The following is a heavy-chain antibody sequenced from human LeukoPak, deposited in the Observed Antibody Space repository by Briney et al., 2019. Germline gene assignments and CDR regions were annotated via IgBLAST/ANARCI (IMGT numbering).Heavy chain of an antibody. Sequence: GSLRLSCAASGFTFSSYAMSWVRQVPGKGLEWVSVISGSGDNTYYADSVKGRFTISRDNSKNTLYLQMNSLRAEDTAVYYCARRAAPEILYDILTGPDYWGQGILVTVSS. CDR2: ISGSGDNT. CDR3: ARRAAPEILYDILTGPDY. CDR1: GFTFSSYA. J-gene: IGHJ4*02. D-gene: IGHD3-9*01. V-gene: IGHV3-23*01.